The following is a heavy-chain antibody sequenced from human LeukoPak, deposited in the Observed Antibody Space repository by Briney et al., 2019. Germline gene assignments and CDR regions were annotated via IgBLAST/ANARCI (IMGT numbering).Heavy chain of an antibody. CDR3: ARDRPGIAAA. CDR2: ISSSSSYL. D-gene: IGHD6-13*01. CDR1: GFTSSSYS. J-gene: IGHJ4*02. Sequence: GGSLRLSCAASGFTSSSYSMNWVRQAPGGGLEWVSSISSSSSYLYYADPVKGRFPISRDKPKNSLYLQINSLRAEDTPLCTCARDRPGIAAAWGQGTLVTVSS. V-gene: IGHV3-21*01.